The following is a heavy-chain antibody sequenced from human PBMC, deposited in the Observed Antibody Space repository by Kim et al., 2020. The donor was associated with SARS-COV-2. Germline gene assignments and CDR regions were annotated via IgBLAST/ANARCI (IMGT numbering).Heavy chain of an antibody. CDR2: ISYDGSNK. D-gene: IGHD3-10*01. Sequence: GGSLRLSCAASGFTFSSYAMHWVRQAPGKGLEWVAVISYDGSNKYYADSVKGRFTISRDNSKNTLYLQMNSLRAEDTAVYYCSREEMVRGIGAFDYWGQGTLVTVSS. CDR1: GFTFSSYA. J-gene: IGHJ4*02. V-gene: IGHV3-30*04. CDR3: SREEMVRGIGAFDY.